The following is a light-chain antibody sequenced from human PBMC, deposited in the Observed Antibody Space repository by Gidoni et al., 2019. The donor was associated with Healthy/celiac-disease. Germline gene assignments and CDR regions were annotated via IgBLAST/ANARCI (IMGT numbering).Light chain of an antibody. J-gene: IGKJ1*01. V-gene: IGKV1-39*01. Sequence: DIQMTPSPSSLSASVGDRVTITGRASQSTSSYLNWYQQKPGKAPKLLMYAASSLQSGVPSRFSGSGCGTDFTLTIISLQPEDFATYYCQQSYSTPRWTFGQGTKVEIK. CDR2: AAS. CDR3: QQSYSTPRWT. CDR1: QSTSSY.